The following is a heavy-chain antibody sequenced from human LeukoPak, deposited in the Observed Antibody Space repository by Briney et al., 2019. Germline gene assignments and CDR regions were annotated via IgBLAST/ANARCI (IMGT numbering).Heavy chain of an antibody. CDR3: ARDMQLST. Sequence: GFLRLSCAASGFTFSGSAMSWVRQAPGEGLEWVSLISYSGANSYYTDSVRGRFTISRDNSKDTLFLQMNSLRAEDTAIYYCARDMQLSTWGPGTMVTVSS. CDR2: ISYSGANS. J-gene: IGHJ3*01. V-gene: IGHV3-23*01. CDR1: GFTFSGSA. D-gene: IGHD3-16*02.